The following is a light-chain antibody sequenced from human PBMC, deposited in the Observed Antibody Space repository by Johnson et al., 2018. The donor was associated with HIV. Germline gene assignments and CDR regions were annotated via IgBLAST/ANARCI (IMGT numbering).Light chain of an antibody. J-gene: IGLJ1*01. Sequence: QSMLTQPPSVSAAPGQKVTISCSGSSSNIGNNYVSWYQQLPGTAPKLIIYDNNKRPSGIPDRFSGSKSGTSATLGITGLQTGDEADYYCGTWDSSLSAYVFGTVTKVTVL. CDR1: SSNIGNNY. CDR2: DNN. V-gene: IGLV1-51*01. CDR3: GTWDSSLSAYV.